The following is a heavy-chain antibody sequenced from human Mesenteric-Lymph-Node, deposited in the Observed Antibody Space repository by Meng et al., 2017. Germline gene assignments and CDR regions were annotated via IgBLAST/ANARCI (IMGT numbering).Heavy chain of an antibody. CDR1: GYTFTNYY. Sequence: ASVKVSCKASGYTFTNYYMHWVRQAPGQELEWMGIINPSRDYTSYAQKFQGRLTMTRDTYTSTVYMELSSLRSEDTGVYYCARVYCTSIGCYGAWYYDYYGMDVWGQGTTVTVSS. CDR2: INPSRDYT. D-gene: IGHD2-2*01. V-gene: IGHV1-46*01. CDR3: ARVYCTSIGCYGAWYYDYYGMDV. J-gene: IGHJ6*02.